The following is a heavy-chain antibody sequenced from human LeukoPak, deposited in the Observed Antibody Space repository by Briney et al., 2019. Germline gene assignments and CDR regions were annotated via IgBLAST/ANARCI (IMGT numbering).Heavy chain of an antibody. CDR3: ARIRSIAAAGVFDY. CDR2: IFSNDEK. CDR1: GFSLSNARMG. V-gene: IGHV2-26*01. D-gene: IGHD6-13*01. J-gene: IGHJ4*02. Sequence: SGPVLVKPTETLTLTCTVAGFSLSNARMGVSWIRQPPGKALEWLAHIFSNDEKSYSTSLKSRLTISKDTSKSQVVLTMTNMDPADTATYYCARIRSIAAAGVFDYWGQGTLVTVSS.